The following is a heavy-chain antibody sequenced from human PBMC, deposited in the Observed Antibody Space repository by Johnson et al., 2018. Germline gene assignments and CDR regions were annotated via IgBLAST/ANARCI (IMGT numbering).Heavy chain of an antibody. J-gene: IGHJ6*02. CDR3: AKDFTGYYGMDV. Sequence: VQLVESGGGAVQPGRSLRLSCAASGFTFSSYGMHWVRQAPGQGLEWVAVISYDGSNKFYPDSVKGRFTISRDNSKATLYLQMNSLRPEDTAVYYCAKDFTGYYGMDVWGQGITVTVSS. CDR1: GFTFSSYG. CDR2: ISYDGSNK. V-gene: IGHV3-30*18.